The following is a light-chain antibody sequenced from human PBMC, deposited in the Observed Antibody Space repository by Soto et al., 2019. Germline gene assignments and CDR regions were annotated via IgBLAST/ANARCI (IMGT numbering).Light chain of an antibody. V-gene: IGLV1-44*01. CDR1: SSNIGSNS. J-gene: IGLJ3*02. CDR2: GNT. Sequence: QSVLTQPPSASGTPGQRVTISCSGSSSNIGSNSVNWYQKFPATAPKLLIYGNTQRPSGVPDRFSGSKSGTSASLAISGLHSEDEADYYCASWDDSLNGVVCGGGTKLTVL. CDR3: ASWDDSLNGVV.